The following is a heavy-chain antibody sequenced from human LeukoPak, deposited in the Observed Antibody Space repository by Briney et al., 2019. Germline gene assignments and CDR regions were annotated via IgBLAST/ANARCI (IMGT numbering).Heavy chain of an antibody. CDR3: ASRSEGWYGDRFDF. J-gene: IGHJ4*02. V-gene: IGHV4-59*12. CDR1: GGSISSYY. CDR2: IYYSGST. Sequence: SETLSLTCTVSGGSISSYYWSWIRQPPGKGLEWIGYIYYSGSTNYNPTLKSRVTMSVDTSKNQFSLKLSSVTAADTAVYYCASRSEGWYGDRFDFWGQGTLVTVSS. D-gene: IGHD4-17*01.